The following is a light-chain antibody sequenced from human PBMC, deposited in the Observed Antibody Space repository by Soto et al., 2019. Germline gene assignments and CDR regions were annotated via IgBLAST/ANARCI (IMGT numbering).Light chain of an antibody. CDR2: GAS. Sequence: VLTQSPGPLSLSPGERATLSCMASQSVSSNLAWYQQKPGQAPRLLIYGASTRATGIPARFSGSGSGTEFTLTISSLQSEDFAVYYCQQYNNWPPITFGQGTRLE. J-gene: IGKJ5*01. CDR1: QSVSSN. CDR3: QQYNNWPPIT. V-gene: IGKV3-15*01.